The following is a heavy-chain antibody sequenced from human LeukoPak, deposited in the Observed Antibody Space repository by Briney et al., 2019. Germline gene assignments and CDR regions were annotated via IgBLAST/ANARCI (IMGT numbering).Heavy chain of an antibody. CDR3: ASSRGPCDS. CDR1: GFTFSTYS. Sequence: GGSLRLSCASAGFTFSTYSMNWVREAPGKGLEWVSYITSTSSTIYYADSVKGRFTISIDNAKKSLYLQMDSLRAEDTAIYYCASSRGPCDSWGQGTLVTVSS. CDR2: ITSTSSTI. D-gene: IGHD3-10*01. V-gene: IGHV3-48*01. J-gene: IGHJ5*01.